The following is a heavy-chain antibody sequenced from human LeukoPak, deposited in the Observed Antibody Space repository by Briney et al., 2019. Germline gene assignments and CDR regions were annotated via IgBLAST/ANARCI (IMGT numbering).Heavy chain of an antibody. CDR3: AKDWRRGYSYGFDY. J-gene: IGHJ4*02. D-gene: IGHD5-18*01. CDR2: ISGSGGST. CDR1: GFTFSSYV. V-gene: IGHV3-23*01. Sequence: PGGSLRLSCAASGFTFSSYVMSWVRQAPGKGLEWVSAISGSGGSTYYADSVKGRFTISRDNSMNTLYLQMNSLRAEDTAVYYCAKDWRRGYSYGFDYWGQGTLVTVSS.